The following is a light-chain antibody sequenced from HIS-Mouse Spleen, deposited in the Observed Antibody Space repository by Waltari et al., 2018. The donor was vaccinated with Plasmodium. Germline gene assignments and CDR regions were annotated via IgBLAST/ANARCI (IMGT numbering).Light chain of an antibody. J-gene: IGLJ3*02. CDR3: SSYTSSSTV. CDR2: EVS. V-gene: IGLV2-14*01. Sequence: QSALTQPASVSGSPGQSITISCTGTSSDVGGYNYVSWYQQPPGKAPKPMIYEVSNRPSGVSNRFSGSKSGNTASLTISGLQAEDEADYYCSSYTSSSTVFGGGTKLTVL. CDR1: SSDVGGYNY.